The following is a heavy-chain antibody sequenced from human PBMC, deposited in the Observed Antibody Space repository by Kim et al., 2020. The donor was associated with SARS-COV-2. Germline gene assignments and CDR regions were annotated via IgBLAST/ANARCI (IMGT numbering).Heavy chain of an antibody. CDR1: GFTFSSYA. D-gene: IGHD5-18*01. J-gene: IGHJ4*02. CDR2: ISYDGSNK. V-gene: IGHV3-30-3*01. CDR3: ARVARVQLWLLFDY. Sequence: GGSLRLSCAASGFTFSSYAMHWVRQAPGKGLEWVAVISYDGSNKYYADSVKGRFTISRDNSKNTLYLKMSSLRAEDTAVYYCARVARVQLWLLFDYWGQRNLVTVSS.